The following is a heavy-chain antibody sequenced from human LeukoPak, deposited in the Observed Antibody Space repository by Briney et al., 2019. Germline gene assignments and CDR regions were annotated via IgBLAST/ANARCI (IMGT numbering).Heavy chain of an antibody. J-gene: IGHJ3*02. Sequence: ASVKVSCKASGYTFTSYGISWVRQAPVTGLEWMEWISACNGNTNYAQKLQGRVTMTTDTSTSTAYMELRSLRSDDTAVYYCVRGYSIVHAFDIWGQGTMVTVSS. CDR2: ISACNGNT. D-gene: IGHD6-6*01. CDR3: VRGYSIVHAFDI. CDR1: GYTFTSYG. V-gene: IGHV1-18*01.